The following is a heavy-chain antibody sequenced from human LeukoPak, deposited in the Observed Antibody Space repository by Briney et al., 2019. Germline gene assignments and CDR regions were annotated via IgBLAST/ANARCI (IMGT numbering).Heavy chain of an antibody. CDR1: GGSFSGYY. D-gene: IGHD5-12*01. CDR3: ARRKIVATITNDAFDI. CDR2: INDSGST. J-gene: IGHJ3*02. Sequence: PSETLSLTCAVYGGSFSGYYWSWIRQPPGKGLEWIGEINDSGSTNDNPSLKSRVTISVDTSKNQFSLTLSSVTAADTAVYYCARRKIVATITNDAFDIWGQGTMVTVSS. V-gene: IGHV4-34*01.